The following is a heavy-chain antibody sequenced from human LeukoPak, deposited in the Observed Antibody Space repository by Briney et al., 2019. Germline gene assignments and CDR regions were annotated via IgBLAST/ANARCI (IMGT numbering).Heavy chain of an antibody. V-gene: IGHV1-2*02. CDR1: GYTFTGYY. Sequence: GASVKVSCKASGYTFTGYYMHWVRQAPGQGLEWMGWINPDSGGTNYAQKFQGRVTMTRDTSISTAYMELDRLTSDDTAVYHCARDRSPAPGRSYGRGRFDYWGQGTLVTVSS. CDR3: ARDRSPAPGRSYGRGRFDY. J-gene: IGHJ4*02. CDR2: INPDSGGT. D-gene: IGHD5-18*01.